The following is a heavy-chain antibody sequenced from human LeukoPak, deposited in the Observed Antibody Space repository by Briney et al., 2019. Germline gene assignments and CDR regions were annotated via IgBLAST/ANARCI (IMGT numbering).Heavy chain of an antibody. V-gene: IGHV1-46*01. CDR2: ISPSGGST. CDR3: ARSQWELRVYLDY. D-gene: IGHD1-26*01. Sequence: GASVKVSCKASGYTFTSYYMHWVRQAPGQGLEWMGIISPSGGSTSYAQKFQGRVTMTRDTSTSTVYMELSSLRPEDTAVYYCARSQWELRVYLDYWGQGTLVTVSS. CDR1: GYTFTSYY. J-gene: IGHJ4*02.